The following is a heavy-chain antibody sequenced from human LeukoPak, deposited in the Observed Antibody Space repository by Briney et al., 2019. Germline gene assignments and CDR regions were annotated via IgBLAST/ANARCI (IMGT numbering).Heavy chain of an antibody. V-gene: IGHV1-18*01. CDR3: ARAETYYYDSSGYEIVGGFDY. D-gene: IGHD3-22*01. CDR1: GYTFTSYG. CDR2: ISAYNGNT. J-gene: IGHJ4*02. Sequence: ASVKVSCKASGYTFTSYGISWVRQAPGQGLEWMGWISAYNGNTNYAQKLQGRVTMTTDTSTSTAYMELRSLRSDDTAVYYCARAETYYYDSSGYEIVGGFDYWGQGTLVAVSS.